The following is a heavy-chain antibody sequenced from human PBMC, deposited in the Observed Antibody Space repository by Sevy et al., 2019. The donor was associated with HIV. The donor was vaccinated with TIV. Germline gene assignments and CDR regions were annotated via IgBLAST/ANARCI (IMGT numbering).Heavy chain of an antibody. J-gene: IGHJ4*02. CDR1: GYYFTGYY. CDR3: ARSVYGSGTYLNDY. CDR2: INPNGGGT. V-gene: IGHV1-2*02. D-gene: IGHD3-10*01. Sequence: ASVKVSCKASGYYFTGYYVHWVRQAPGQGLEWMGWINPNGGGTNIGQKFHGRVTMSRDTSITTAYMELIRLRSNDTGVSYCARSVYGSGTYLNDYWGQGTLVTVSS.